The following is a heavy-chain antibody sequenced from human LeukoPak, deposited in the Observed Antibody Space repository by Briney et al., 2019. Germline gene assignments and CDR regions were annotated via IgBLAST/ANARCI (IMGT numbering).Heavy chain of an antibody. CDR1: GFTFSNWA. Sequence: GGSLTLSCAASGFTFSNWAMSWLRQAPGKGREGVSAITGGGSGVYYADSMRSRFTIYRDNSKNTLYLQINSLRAEDTAVYYCAKWGDYDVLTGYYVSDYWGQGTLVTVSS. CDR3: AKWGDYDVLTGYYVSDY. V-gene: IGHV3-23*01. D-gene: IGHD3-9*01. CDR2: ITGGGSGV. J-gene: IGHJ4*02.